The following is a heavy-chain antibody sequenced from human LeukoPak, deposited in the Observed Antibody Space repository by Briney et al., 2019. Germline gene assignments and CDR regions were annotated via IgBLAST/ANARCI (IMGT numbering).Heavy chain of an antibody. Sequence: GGSLRLSCATSGFTVSSNYMSWVRQAPGKGLEWVSIIYSGGGGTTYYADSVEGRFTISRDDSKNTLFLQMNSLRAEDTAVYYCARDGWARHFDHWGQGTLVTVSS. D-gene: IGHD1-26*01. CDR1: GFTVSSNY. CDR2: IYSGGGGTT. J-gene: IGHJ4*02. CDR3: ARDGWARHFDH. V-gene: IGHV3-66*02.